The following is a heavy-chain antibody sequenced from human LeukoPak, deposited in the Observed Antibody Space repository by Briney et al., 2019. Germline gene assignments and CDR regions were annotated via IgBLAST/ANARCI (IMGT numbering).Heavy chain of an antibody. Sequence: GGSLRLSCAASGFTFSTYSMNWVRQAPGKGLEWVSYISSSNIYIYYADSVKGRFTISRDNAKNSLYLQMNSLRAEDTSVYYCARDRGYCSGGSCYSNAFDIWGQGTMATVSS. CDR2: ISSSNIYI. J-gene: IGHJ3*02. CDR1: GFTFSTYS. V-gene: IGHV3-21*01. D-gene: IGHD2-15*01. CDR3: ARDRGYCSGGSCYSNAFDI.